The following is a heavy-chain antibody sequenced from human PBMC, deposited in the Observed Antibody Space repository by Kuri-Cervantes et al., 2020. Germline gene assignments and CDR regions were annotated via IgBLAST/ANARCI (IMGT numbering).Heavy chain of an antibody. CDR2: IYHSGNT. Sequence: SETLSLTCTISGYSISSDYYWDWIRQPPGKGLEWIGSIYHSGNTYYNPSLKSRVTISVDTSKNQFSLKLSSVTAADTAVYYCAREKMVRGVISRVWFDPWGQGTLVTVSS. CDR1: GYSISSDYY. V-gene: IGHV4-38-2*02. J-gene: IGHJ5*02. D-gene: IGHD3-10*01. CDR3: AREKMVRGVISRVWFDP.